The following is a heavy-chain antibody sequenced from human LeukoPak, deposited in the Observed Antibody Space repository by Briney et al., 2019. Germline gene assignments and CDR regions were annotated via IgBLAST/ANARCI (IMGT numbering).Heavy chain of an antibody. CDR3: AKDPRVKWELYYFDY. V-gene: IGHV3-30*02. J-gene: IGHJ4*02. CDR2: IRYDGSNK. D-gene: IGHD1-26*01. CDR1: GFTFSSYG. Sequence: GGSLRLSCAASGFTFSSYGMHWVRQAPGKGLEWVAFIRYDGSNKYYADSVKGRFTISRDNSKNTLYLQMNSLRAEDTAVYYCAKDPRVKWELYYFDYWGQGTLVTVSS.